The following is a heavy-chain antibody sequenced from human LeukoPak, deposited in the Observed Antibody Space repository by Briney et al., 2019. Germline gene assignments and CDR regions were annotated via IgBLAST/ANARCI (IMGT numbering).Heavy chain of an antibody. J-gene: IGHJ4*02. CDR3: AKGGAYLRKRWLQFRSGDYFDY. D-gene: IGHD5-24*01. CDR1: GFTFSSYA. CDR2: ISGSGGST. Sequence: GGSLRLSCAASGFTFSSYAMSWVRQAPGKGLEWVSAISGSGGSTYYADSVKGRFTISRDNSKNTLYLQMNSLRAEDTAVYYCAKGGAYLRKRWLQFRSGDYFDYWGQGTLVTVSS. V-gene: IGHV3-23*01.